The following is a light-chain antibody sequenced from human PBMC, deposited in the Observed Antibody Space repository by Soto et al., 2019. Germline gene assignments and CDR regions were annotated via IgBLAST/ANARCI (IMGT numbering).Light chain of an antibody. CDR3: QQYTSYSGT. V-gene: IGKV1-5*01. CDR1: QSISIW. CDR2: DAS. Sequence: IRITQSLSTLSASVGDRVTITCRASQSISIWLAWYQQKPGQAPKLLIYDASSLESGVPSRFSGSGSGTEFTLTFSRLQPDDFAGYYCQQYTSYSGTFGQGAKVGIK. J-gene: IGKJ1*01.